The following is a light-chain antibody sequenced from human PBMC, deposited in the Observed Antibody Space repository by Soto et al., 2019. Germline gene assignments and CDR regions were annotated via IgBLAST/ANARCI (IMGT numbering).Light chain of an antibody. V-gene: IGLV2-11*01. CDR3: CSYGGRYRVWV. CDR2: DVS. Sequence: QSVLTQPRSVSGSPGQSVTISCSGTSSDVGGYDYVSWYQQHPGNAPKLMIYDVSERPSGVPDRFSGSKSGNTASLTISGLRAEDEADYCCSYGGRYRVWVFGGGTKLTVL. J-gene: IGLJ3*02. CDR1: SSDVGGYDY.